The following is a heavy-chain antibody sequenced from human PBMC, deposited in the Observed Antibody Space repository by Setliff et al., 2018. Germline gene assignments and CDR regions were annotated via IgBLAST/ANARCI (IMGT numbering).Heavy chain of an antibody. Sequence: GESLKISCKGSGYRFTTYWIGWVRQMPGKGLEWMGIVFSGDSDTRYSPSFQGQVTMSADKSISTAYVQWRSLKASDTAMYYCARVGTAGGYYFDFWGQGALVTVSS. D-gene: IGHD2-15*01. CDR2: VFSGDSDT. J-gene: IGHJ4*02. CDR3: ARVGTAGGYYFDF. V-gene: IGHV5-51*01. CDR1: GYRFTTYW.